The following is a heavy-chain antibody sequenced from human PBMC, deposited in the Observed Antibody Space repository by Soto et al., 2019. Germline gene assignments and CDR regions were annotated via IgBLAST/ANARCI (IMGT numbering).Heavy chain of an antibody. CDR3: ARDLRFRGCYGIDV. CDR2: IYYIGST. CDR1: GGTISSGGYY. J-gene: IGHJ6*02. D-gene: IGHD3-10*01. V-gene: IGHV4-31*03. Sequence: TLSLTCTVSGGTISSGGYYWSWIRQHPGKGLEWIGYIYYIGSTYYNPSLKSRVTISVDTSKNQFSLKLSSVTAADTAVYYCARDLRFRGCYGIDVWGQGTTVTVSS.